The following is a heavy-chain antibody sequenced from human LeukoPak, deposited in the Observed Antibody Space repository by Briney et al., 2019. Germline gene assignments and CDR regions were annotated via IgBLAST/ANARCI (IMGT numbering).Heavy chain of an antibody. J-gene: IGHJ4*02. V-gene: IGHV3-23*01. Sequence: GGSLRLSCTASGFTFSSYAMSWVRQAPGKGLEWVSGISGSGDSTYYADSVKGRFTISRDNSKNTLYLQMNSLRAEDTAVYYCAKVPISGSSWSNFDYWGQGTLVTVSS. D-gene: IGHD6-13*01. CDR2: ISGSGDST. CDR1: GFTFSSYA. CDR3: AKVPISGSSWSNFDY.